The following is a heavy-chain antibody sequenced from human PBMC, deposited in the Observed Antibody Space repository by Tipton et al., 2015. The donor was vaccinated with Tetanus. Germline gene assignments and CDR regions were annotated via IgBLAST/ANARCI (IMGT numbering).Heavy chain of an antibody. J-gene: IGHJ5*02. CDR1: VDSVSRDGPT. Sequence: GLVKPSQTLSLTCVISVDSVSRDGPTWYWIRQSPSRGLEWLGRTYYRYQWITDYAVSVICRVTISTDTSKKLFSLELRSVSRDGSAVDYRGRDPPSSFSCPDPWGQGPLRTVSS. V-gene: IGHV6-1*01. CDR2: TYYRYQWIT. D-gene: IGHD2/OR15-2a*01. CDR3: GRDPPSSFSCPDP.